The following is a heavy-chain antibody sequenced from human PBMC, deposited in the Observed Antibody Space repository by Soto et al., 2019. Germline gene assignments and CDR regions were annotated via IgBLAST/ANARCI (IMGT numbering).Heavy chain of an antibody. Sequence: QVQLVQSGAEVKKPGASVTVSCKTSGYTFSNDGINWVRQAPGQGLEWMGWSSGYNGNTNYAQTVQGGVTMCTNKSTGTVYMELRCLKSDATAIYYCSRFIMVGGLFDPNYYHGMVVWGQGTTVTVSS. CDR2: SSGYNGNT. CDR1: GYTFSNDG. D-gene: IGHD3-10*01. J-gene: IGHJ6*02. V-gene: IGHV1-18*01. CDR3: SRFIMVGGLFDPNYYHGMVV.